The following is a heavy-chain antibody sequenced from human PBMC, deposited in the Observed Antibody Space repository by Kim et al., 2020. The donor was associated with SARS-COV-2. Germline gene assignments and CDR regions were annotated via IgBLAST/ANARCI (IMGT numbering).Heavy chain of an antibody. V-gene: IGHV1-2*02. CDR3: VRSISRSTSWSDYYGMDV. CDR1: GYTFTAHY. CDR2: INPSSGGI. D-gene: IGHD2-2*01. J-gene: IGHJ6*02. Sequence: ASVKVSCKASGYTFTAHYIHWVRQAPGQGLEWIGWINPSSGGINYAQKFQDRVTMTRDTSITAAYMGLSRLRSDDTAVYFCVRSISRSTSWSDYYGMDVWGQGTTVTVSS.